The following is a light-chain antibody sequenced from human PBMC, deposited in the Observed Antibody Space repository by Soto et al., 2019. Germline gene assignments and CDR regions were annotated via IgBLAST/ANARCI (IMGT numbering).Light chain of an antibody. V-gene: IGLV2-8*01. CDR2: EVS. Sequence: QSALTQPPSASGSPGQSVTISCTGTSSDFGGYNYVSWYQQHPGKAPKLMIYEVSKRPSGVPDRFSGSKSGNAASLTVSGLQAEDEADYYCSSYAGTNSWVFGGGTKVTVL. J-gene: IGLJ3*02. CDR3: SSYAGTNSWV. CDR1: SSDFGGYNY.